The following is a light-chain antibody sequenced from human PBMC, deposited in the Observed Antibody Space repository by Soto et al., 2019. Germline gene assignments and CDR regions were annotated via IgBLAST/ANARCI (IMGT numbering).Light chain of an antibody. Sequence: QSVLTQPPSASGTPGQRVTISCSGSSSNIGSNYVYWYQQLPGTAPKLLIYRNNQRPSGVPDRFSGSKSGTSASLAISGLRSEDEADYYCAAWDDSPVVFGGGTKLTVI. CDR3: AAWDDSPVV. CDR2: RNN. V-gene: IGLV1-47*01. J-gene: IGLJ2*01. CDR1: SSNIGSNY.